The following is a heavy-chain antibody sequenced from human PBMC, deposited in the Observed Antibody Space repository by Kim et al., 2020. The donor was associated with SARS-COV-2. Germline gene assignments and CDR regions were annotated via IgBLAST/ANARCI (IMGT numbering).Heavy chain of an antibody. CDR3: ARDAYGMDV. V-gene: IGHV3-30-3*01. CDR1: GFIFSNYA. J-gene: IGHJ6*02. CDR2: ISYDENNK. Sequence: GGSLRLSCAASGFIFSNYALHWVRQAPGKGLEWVAVISYDENNKYYADSVKGRFTISRDNSKKTLYLQMNSLRAEDTAVYYCARDAYGMDVWGQGTTVTVSS.